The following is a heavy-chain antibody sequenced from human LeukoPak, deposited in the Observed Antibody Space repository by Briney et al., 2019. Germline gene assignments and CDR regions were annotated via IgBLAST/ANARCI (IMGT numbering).Heavy chain of an antibody. CDR3: ARGPMGDIAAAGTLDY. D-gene: IGHD6-13*01. Sequence: ASVKVSCKASGYTFTSYYMHWVRQAPGQGLEWMGGIIPIFGTANYAQKFQGRVTITADESTSTAYMELSSLRSEDTAVYYCARGPMGDIAAAGTLDYWGQGTLVTVSS. CDR2: IIPIFGTA. V-gene: IGHV1-69*13. CDR1: GYTFTSYY. J-gene: IGHJ4*02.